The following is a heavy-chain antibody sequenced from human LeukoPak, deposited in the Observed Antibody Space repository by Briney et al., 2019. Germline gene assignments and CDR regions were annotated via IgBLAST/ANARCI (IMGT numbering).Heavy chain of an antibody. CDR2: IYYSGST. Sequence: SETLSLTCTVSGGSISSYYWSWIRQPPGNGLEWIGYIYYSGSTNYNPSLKSRVTISVDTSKNQFSLKLSSVTAADTAVYYCARALSNGVGYFDYWGQGTLVTVSS. D-gene: IGHD2-8*01. CDR3: ARALSNGVGYFDY. J-gene: IGHJ4*02. V-gene: IGHV4-59*01. CDR1: GGSISSYY.